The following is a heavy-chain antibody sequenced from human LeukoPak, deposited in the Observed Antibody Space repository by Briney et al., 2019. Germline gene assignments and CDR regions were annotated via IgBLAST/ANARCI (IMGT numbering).Heavy chain of an antibody. CDR1: GYTFTSYD. V-gene: IGHV1-8*01. CDR2: MNPNSGNT. Sequence: ASVKVSCKASGYTFTSYDINWVRQATGQGLEWMGWMNPNSGNTGYAQKFQGRVTMTRDTSISTAYMELSSLRSEDTAVYYCARGLKSRGSSWFDPWDQGTLVTVSS. CDR3: ARGLKSRGSSWFDP. J-gene: IGHJ5*02. D-gene: IGHD6-13*01.